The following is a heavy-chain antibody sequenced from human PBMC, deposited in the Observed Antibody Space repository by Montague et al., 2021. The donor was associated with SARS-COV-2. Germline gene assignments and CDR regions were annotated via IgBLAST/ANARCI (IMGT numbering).Heavy chain of an antibody. CDR2: IDWDDDK. V-gene: IGHV2-70*11. J-gene: IGHJ6*02. CDR1: GFSLTTSAMC. D-gene: IGHD1-26*01. Sequence: PALVKPTQTLTLTCTFSGFSLTTSAMCVSWIRQPPGKAPEWLARIDWDDDKHYNSSLKTRLTISKDTSKSHVVLTMTNMDPVDTGTYYCARSGQPAGNYAPRGCYGLDVWGRGTPVTVSS. CDR3: ARSGQPAGNYAPRGCYGLDV.